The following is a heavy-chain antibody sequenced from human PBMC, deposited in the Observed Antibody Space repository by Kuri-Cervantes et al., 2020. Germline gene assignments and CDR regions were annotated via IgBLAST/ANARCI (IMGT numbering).Heavy chain of an antibody. Sequence: GESLKISCAASGFTFSSYSMNWVRQAPGKGLEWVSSISSSSSYIYYADSVKGRFTIFRDNAKNSLYLQMNSLRAEDTAVYYCARDSRLSYSGNDYFSRNGMDVWGQGTTVTVSS. CDR1: GFTFSSYS. CDR2: ISSSSSYI. V-gene: IGHV3-21*01. CDR3: ARDSRLSYSGNDYFSRNGMDV. J-gene: IGHJ6*02. D-gene: IGHD5-12*01.